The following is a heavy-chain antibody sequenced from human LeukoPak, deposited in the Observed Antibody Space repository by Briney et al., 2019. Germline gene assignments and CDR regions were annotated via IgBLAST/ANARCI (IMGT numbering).Heavy chain of an antibody. CDR1: GYSFTSYW. CDR2: LYPDDSDT. Sequence: KPGESLKISCKGSGYSFTSYWIGWVRQMPGKGLEWMGILYPDDSDTRYSPSFQGQVTISADKSITTAYLQWSSLKASDTAMYYCARLGYYYDSSGYYKTAFDIWGQGTMVTVSP. V-gene: IGHV5-51*01. CDR3: ARLGYYYDSSGYYKTAFDI. J-gene: IGHJ3*02. D-gene: IGHD3-22*01.